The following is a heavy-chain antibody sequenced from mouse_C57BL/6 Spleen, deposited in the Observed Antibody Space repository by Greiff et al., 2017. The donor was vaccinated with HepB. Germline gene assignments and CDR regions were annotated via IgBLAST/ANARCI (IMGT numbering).Heavy chain of an antibody. CDR3: ARGSRSGFAY. CDR1: GYTFTSYW. V-gene: IGHV1-50*01. CDR2: IDPSDSYT. J-gene: IGHJ3*01. Sequence: VQLQQPGAELVKPGASVKLSCKASGYTFTSYWMQWVKQRPGQGLEWIGEIDPSDSYTNYNQKFKGKATLTVDTSSSTAYMQLSSLTSEDSAVYYCARGSRSGFAYWGQGTLVTVSA.